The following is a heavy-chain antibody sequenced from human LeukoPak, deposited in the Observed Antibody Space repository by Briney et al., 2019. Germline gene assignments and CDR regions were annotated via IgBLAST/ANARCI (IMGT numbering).Heavy chain of an antibody. J-gene: IGHJ3*02. D-gene: IGHD3-10*01. CDR1: GGSISSYY. CDR3: ARVGGYYGSGSSDAFDI. CDR2: IYHSGST. Sequence: SETPSLTCTVSGGSISSYYWGWIRQPPGKGLEWIGSIYHSGSTYYRPSLKSRLTISVDTSKNQFSLKLSSVTAADTAVYYCARVGGYYGSGSSDAFDIWGQGTMVIVSS. V-gene: IGHV4-39*07.